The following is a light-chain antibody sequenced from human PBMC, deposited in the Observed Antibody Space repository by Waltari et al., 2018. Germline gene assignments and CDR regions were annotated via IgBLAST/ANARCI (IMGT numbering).Light chain of an antibody. V-gene: IGLV2-14*01. J-gene: IGLJ2*01. CDR2: DVN. CDR3: SSYTSSNTLV. CDR1: SSDVGGYNY. Sequence: QSALTQPASVSGSPGQSITISCTGTSSDVGGYNYVSWYQQHPGKAPKLLIYDVNRWPSGSSNRFSGSKSGNTASLTISGLQAEDEADYYCSSYTSSNTLVFGGGTKVTVL.